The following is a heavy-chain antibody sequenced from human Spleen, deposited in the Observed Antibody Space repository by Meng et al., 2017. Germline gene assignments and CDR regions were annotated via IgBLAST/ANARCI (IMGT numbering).Heavy chain of an antibody. CDR3: ARDSLLGWNDVGINAFDI. D-gene: IGHD1-1*01. J-gene: IGHJ3*02. CDR2: ISYDGSNK. Sequence: GESLKISCAASGFTFSSYAMHWVRQAPGKGLEWVAVISYDGSNKYYADSVKGRFTISRDNSKNTLYLQMNSLRAEDTAVYYCARDSLLGWNDVGINAFDIWGQGTMVTVSS. V-gene: IGHV3-30*07. CDR1: GFTFSSYA.